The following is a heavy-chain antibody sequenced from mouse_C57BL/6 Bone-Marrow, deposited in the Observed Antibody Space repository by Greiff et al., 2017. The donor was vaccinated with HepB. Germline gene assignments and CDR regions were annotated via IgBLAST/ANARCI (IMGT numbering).Heavy chain of an antibody. D-gene: IGHD2-3*01. V-gene: IGHV1-15*01. CDR2: IDPETGGT. J-gene: IGHJ2*01. CDR1: GYTFTDYE. CDR3: TTAGYGYYDYFDY. Sequence: QVQLQQSGAELVRPGASVTLSCKASGYTFTDYEMHWVKQTPVHGLEWIGAIDPETGGTAYNQKFKGKAILTADKSSSTAYMELRSLTSEDSAVYYCTTAGYGYYDYFDYWGQGTTLTVSS.